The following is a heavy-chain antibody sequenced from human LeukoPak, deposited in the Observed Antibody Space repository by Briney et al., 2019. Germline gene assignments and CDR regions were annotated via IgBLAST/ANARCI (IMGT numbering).Heavy chain of an antibody. V-gene: IGHV1-8*01. CDR3: ARGYSGYDSSDYYYYYMDV. D-gene: IGHD5-12*01. CDR1: GYTFTSYD. CDR2: MNPNSGNT. Sequence: ASVKVSCKASGYTFTSYDINWVRQATGQGLEWMGWMNPNSGNTGYAQKFQGRVTMTRNTPISTAYMELSSLRSEDTAVYYCARGYSGYDSSDYYYYYMDVWGKGTTVTVSS. J-gene: IGHJ6*03.